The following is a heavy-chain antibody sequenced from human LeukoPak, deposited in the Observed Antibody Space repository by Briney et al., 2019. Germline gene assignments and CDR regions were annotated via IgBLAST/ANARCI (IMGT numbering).Heavy chain of an antibody. D-gene: IGHD3-10*01. Sequence: GASVKVSCKASGYTFTSYDINWVRQATGQGLEWMGWMNPNSGNTGYAQKFQGRVTMTRNTSISTAYMELSSLRSEDTAVYYCARGPGRGVIIRYYYGMDVWGQGTTVTASS. V-gene: IGHV1-8*01. CDR2: MNPNSGNT. J-gene: IGHJ6*02. CDR3: ARGPGRGVIIRYYYGMDV. CDR1: GYTFTSYD.